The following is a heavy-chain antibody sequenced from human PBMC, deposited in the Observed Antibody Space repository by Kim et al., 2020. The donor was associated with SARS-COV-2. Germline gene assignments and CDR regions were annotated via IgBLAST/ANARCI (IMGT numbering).Heavy chain of an antibody. CDR3: ARGNYYGSGSYPYYYGMDV. CDR1: GFTFSSYW. V-gene: IGHV3-7*01. CDR2: IKQDGSEK. D-gene: IGHD3-10*01. J-gene: IGHJ6*02. Sequence: GGSLRLSCAASGFTFSSYWMSWVRQAAGKGLEWVANIKQDGSEKYYVDSVKGRFTISRDNAKNSLYLQMNSLRAEDTAVYYCARGNYYGSGSYPYYYGMDVWGQGPTVTVSS.